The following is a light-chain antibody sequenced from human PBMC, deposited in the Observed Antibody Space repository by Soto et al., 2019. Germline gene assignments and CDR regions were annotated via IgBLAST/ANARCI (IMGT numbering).Light chain of an antibody. CDR3: QHYNNLWG. V-gene: IGKV3-15*01. J-gene: IGKJ4*01. Sequence: EIVMTQSPAILSVSPGERDTLSCRASQRVRSNLAWYQQKPGQVPRVLIYGASTRAIGIPDRFSGSGSGTEFTLTISSLQSEDFAVYYCQHYNNLWGFGGGTKVEIK. CDR2: GAS. CDR1: QRVRSN.